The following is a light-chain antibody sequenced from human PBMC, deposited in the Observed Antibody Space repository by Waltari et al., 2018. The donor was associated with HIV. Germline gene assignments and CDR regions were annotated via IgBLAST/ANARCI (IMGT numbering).Light chain of an antibody. CDR3: ASWEDSLNGVV. V-gene: IGLV1-44*01. Sequence: QSVLTQPPSASGAPGQRVTMACSGSSRDIGRTSVIWYQQRPATAPKLLLYSDNPRPFGVPDRFSGSKSGTSGSLAISGLQSEDEAVYYCASWEDSLNGVVFGGGTKLTVL. CDR1: SRDIGRTS. J-gene: IGLJ2*01. CDR2: SDN.